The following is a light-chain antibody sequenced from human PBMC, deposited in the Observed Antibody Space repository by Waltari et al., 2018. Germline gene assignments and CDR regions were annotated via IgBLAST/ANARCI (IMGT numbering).Light chain of an antibody. V-gene: IGKV1-39*01. CDR2: AAS. CDR3: QQSYSTPYT. CDR1: QTVNTY. J-gene: IGKJ2*01. Sequence: DILLTQSPVLLYAIVGDRVTISCRSSQTVNTYLNWYQQKLGEAPKLLIYAASTLQSGVPPRFSGTGSGTVFTLTILSLQPEDFATYFCQQSYSTPYTFGPGT.